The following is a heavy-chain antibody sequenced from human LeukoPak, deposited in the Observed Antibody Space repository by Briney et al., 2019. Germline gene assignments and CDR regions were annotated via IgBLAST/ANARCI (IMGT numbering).Heavy chain of an antibody. D-gene: IGHD3-10*01. V-gene: IGHV4-39*01. CDR1: GGSISSSSYY. J-gene: IGHJ4*02. CDR2: IYYSGST. CDR3: ARLGAGSVGLFGY. Sequence: SSETLSLTCTVSGGSISSSSYYWGWIRQPPGKGLEWIGSIYYSGSTYYNPSLKSRVTISVDTSKNQFSLKLSSVTAADTAVYYCARLGAGSVGLFGYWGQGTLVTVSS.